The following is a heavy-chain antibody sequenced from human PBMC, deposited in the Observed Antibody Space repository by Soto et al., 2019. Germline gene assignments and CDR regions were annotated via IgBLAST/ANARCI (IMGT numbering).Heavy chain of an antibody. V-gene: IGHV3-30*18. CDR2: ISYDGSNK. D-gene: IGHD1-7*01. CDR1: GFTFSSYG. J-gene: IGHJ4*02. Sequence: QVQLVESGGGVVQPGRSLRLSCAASGFTFSSYGMHWVRQAPGKGLEWVAVISYDGSNKYYADSVKGRFTISRDNSKNTLYLQMNSLRAEDTAVYYCAKVGTSPFDYWGQGTLVTVSS. CDR3: AKVGTSPFDY.